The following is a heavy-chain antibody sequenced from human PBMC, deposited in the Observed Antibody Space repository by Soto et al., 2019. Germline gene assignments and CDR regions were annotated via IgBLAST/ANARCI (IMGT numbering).Heavy chain of an antibody. D-gene: IGHD3-3*01. CDR3: ARAYYDFWSGYSVPDY. V-gene: IGHV3-7*04. J-gene: IGHJ4*02. CDR2: IKQDGSEK. Sequence: PGGSLRLSCAASGFTFSSYWMSWVRQAPGKGLEWVANIKQDGSEKYYVDSVKGRFTISRDNAKNSLYLQMNSLRAEDTAVYYCARAYYDFWSGYSVPDYWGQGTLVTVSS. CDR1: GFTFSSYW.